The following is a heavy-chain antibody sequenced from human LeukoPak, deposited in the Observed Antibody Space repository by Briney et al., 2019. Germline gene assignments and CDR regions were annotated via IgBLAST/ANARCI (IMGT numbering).Heavy chain of an antibody. CDR2: ISSSSSYI. Sequence: GGSLRLSCAASGFTFSSYSMNWVRQAPGKGLEWVSSISSSSSYIYYADSVKGRFTISRDNAKNSLYLQMNSLRAEDTAVYYCASLRGSSWHLGYWGQGTLVTVSS. V-gene: IGHV3-21*01. CDR3: ASLRGSSWHLGY. J-gene: IGHJ4*02. CDR1: GFTFSSYS. D-gene: IGHD6-13*01.